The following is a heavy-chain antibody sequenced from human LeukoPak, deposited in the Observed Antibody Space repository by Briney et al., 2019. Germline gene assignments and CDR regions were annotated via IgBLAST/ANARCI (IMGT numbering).Heavy chain of an antibody. Sequence: ASVKVSCKASGYTFTGYYMHWVRQAPGQGLEWMGWINPNSGGTNYAQKFQGWVTMTRDTSISTAYMELSSLRSEDTAVYYCARGTRSYYDFWSGYSDFDYWGQGTLVTVSS. CDR1: GYTFTGYY. V-gene: IGHV1-2*04. J-gene: IGHJ4*02. D-gene: IGHD3-3*01. CDR3: ARGTRSYYDFWSGYSDFDY. CDR2: INPNSGGT.